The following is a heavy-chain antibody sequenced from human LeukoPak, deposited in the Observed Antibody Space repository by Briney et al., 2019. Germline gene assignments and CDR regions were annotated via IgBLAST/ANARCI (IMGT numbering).Heavy chain of an antibody. CDR1: GFTFSSYA. D-gene: IGHD6-13*01. Sequence: GGSLRLPCAASGFTFSSYAMTWVRQAPGKGLEWVSTILPGGGDTYYADSVKGRFTISRDTSKNTLYLQMNTLRVEDTAVYYCAKAWPAAGTFDSWGQGSLVTVSS. CDR3: AKAWPAAGTFDS. V-gene: IGHV3-23*01. CDR2: ILPGGGDT. J-gene: IGHJ4*02.